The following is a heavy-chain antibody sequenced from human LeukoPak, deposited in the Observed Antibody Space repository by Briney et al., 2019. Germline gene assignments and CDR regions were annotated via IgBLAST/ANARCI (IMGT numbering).Heavy chain of an antibody. CDR2: IQNSART. V-gene: IGHV4-61*01. J-gene: IGHJ4*02. CDR3: ARGNDFWQEYYFDY. CDR1: GGSVNSGSYF. D-gene: IGHD3-3*01. Sequence: SETLSLTCTVSGGSVNSGSYFWSWIRQPPGKGLEWIGYIQNSARTNYNPSLESRVTISVDSSKDQFSLRLSSVTAADTAVYYCARGNDFWQEYYFDYWGQGTLVTVSS.